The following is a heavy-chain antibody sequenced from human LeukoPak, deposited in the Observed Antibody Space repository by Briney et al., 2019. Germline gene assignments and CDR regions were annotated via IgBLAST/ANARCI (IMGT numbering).Heavy chain of an antibody. D-gene: IGHD1-26*01. CDR1: GYTFTGYY. J-gene: IGHJ4*02. CDR2: INPNSGGT. CDR3: ARLYSGSYFYRYYFDY. V-gene: IGHV1-2*04. Sequence: ASVKVSCKASGYTFTGYYMHWVRQAPGQGLEWMGWINPNSGGTNYAQKFQGWVTMTRDTSISTAYMELRSLRSDDTAVYYCARLYSGSYFYRYYFDYWGQGTLVTVSS.